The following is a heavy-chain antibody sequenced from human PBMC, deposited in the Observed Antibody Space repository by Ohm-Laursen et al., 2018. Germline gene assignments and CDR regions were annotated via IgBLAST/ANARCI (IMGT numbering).Heavy chain of an antibody. V-gene: IGHV3-48*01. Sequence: GSLRLSCSASGFTFSTYNMNWVRQAPGKGLEWVSYISSSSSTIYYADSVKGRFTISRDNAKNSLYLQMNSLRAEDTAVYYCATDGQALSFDYWGQGTLVTVSS. CDR3: ATDGQALSFDY. CDR2: ISSSSSTI. J-gene: IGHJ4*02. CDR1: GFTFSTYN.